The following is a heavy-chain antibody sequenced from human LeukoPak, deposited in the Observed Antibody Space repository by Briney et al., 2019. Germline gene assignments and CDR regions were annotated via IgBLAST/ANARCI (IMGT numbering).Heavy chain of an antibody. Sequence: PGGSLRLSCAASGFTFSDYYMSWIRQAPGKGLEWVSYISSSGSTIYYADSVKGRFTTSRDNAKNSLYLQMNSLRAEDTAVYYCARDVLLVATIDYWGQGTLVTVPS. CDR1: GFTFSDYY. CDR3: ARDVLLVATIDY. V-gene: IGHV3-11*01. D-gene: IGHD5-12*01. J-gene: IGHJ4*02. CDR2: ISSSGSTI.